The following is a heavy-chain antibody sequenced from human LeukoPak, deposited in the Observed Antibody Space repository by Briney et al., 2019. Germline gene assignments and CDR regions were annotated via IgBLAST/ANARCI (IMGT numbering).Heavy chain of an antibody. CDR1: GGSISSGDYY. J-gene: IGHJ4*02. CDR3: ARENYYDSSVVDY. D-gene: IGHD3-22*01. V-gene: IGHV4-30-4*01. Sequence: PSQTLSLTCTVSGGSISSGDYYWSWIRQPPGTGLEWIGYIYYSGSTYYNPSLKSRVTISVDTSKNQFSLKLSSVTAADTAVYCCARENYYDSSVVDYWGQGTLVTVSS. CDR2: IYYSGST.